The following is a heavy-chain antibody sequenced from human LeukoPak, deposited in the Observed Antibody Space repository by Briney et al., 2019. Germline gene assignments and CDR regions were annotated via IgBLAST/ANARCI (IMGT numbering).Heavy chain of an antibody. Sequence: GESLKISCKASGYSFTGYWTGWVRQMPGKGLEWMGIIYPGDSDTRYSPSFQGQVTISADKSINTAYLQWSSLKASDTAIYYCARRGEAMDPFDYWGQGTLVTVSS. D-gene: IGHD5-18*01. V-gene: IGHV5-51*01. CDR2: IYPGDSDT. CDR3: ARRGEAMDPFDY. CDR1: GYSFTGYW. J-gene: IGHJ4*02.